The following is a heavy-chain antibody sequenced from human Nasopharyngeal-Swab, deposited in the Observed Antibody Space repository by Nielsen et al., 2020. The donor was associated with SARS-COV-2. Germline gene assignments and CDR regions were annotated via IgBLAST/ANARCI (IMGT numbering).Heavy chain of an antibody. CDR1: GFTFSDYY. V-gene: IGHV3-11*05. Sequence: SWAASGFTFSDYYMSWIRQAPGKGLEWVSYISSSSSYTNYADSVKGRFTISRDNAKNSLYLQMNSLRTEDTAVYYCAREIDSRGGDAFDIWGQGTMVTVSS. J-gene: IGHJ3*02. CDR2: ISSSSSYT. CDR3: AREIDSRGGDAFDI. D-gene: IGHD3-22*01.